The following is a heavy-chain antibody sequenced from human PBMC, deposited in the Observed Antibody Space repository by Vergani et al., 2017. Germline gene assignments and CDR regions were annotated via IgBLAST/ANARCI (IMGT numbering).Heavy chain of an antibody. D-gene: IGHD2-2*01. J-gene: IGHJ6*02. V-gene: IGHV1-69*13. Sequence: QVQLVQSGAEVKKPGSSVKVSCKASGGTFSSYAISWVRQAPGQGLEWMGRIIPIFGTANYAQKFQGRVTITADESTSTAYMELSSLRSEDTAVYYCATSRYCSSTSCYHKGYYYYGMDVWGQGTTVTVSS. CDR3: ATSRYCSSTSCYHKGYYYYGMDV. CDR1: GGTFSSYA. CDR2: IIPIFGTA.